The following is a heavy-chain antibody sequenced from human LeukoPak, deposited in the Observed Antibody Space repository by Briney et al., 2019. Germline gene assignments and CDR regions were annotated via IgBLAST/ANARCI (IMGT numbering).Heavy chain of an antibody. D-gene: IGHD2-8*01. V-gene: IGHV4-61*02. Sequence: SETLSLTCTVSGGSISSGSYYWSWIRQPAGKGLEWIGRIYTSGTTNCNPSLKSRVAISLDTSKNQFSLNLTSVTAADTALYYCAKDVWGLYYYGMEVWGQGTTVTVSS. CDR1: GGSISSGSYY. CDR3: AKDVWGLYYYGMEV. CDR2: IYTSGTT. J-gene: IGHJ6*02.